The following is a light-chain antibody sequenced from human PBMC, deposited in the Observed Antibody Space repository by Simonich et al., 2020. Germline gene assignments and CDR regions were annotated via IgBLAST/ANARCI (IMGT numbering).Light chain of an antibody. Sequence: EIVLTQSPGTLSLSPGERAPLSCRPSQSVSSSYLAWYKQKPGQAPRLLIYGASSRATGIPDRFSGSGSGTDFTLTISRLEPEDFAVYYCQQYGSSPFTFGPGTKVDIK. CDR3: QQYGSSPFT. J-gene: IGKJ3*01. CDR2: GAS. V-gene: IGKV3-20*01. CDR1: QSVSSSY.